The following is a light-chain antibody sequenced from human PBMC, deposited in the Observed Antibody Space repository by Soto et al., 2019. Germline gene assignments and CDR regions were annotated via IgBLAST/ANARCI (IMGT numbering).Light chain of an antibody. CDR1: QSISSW. CDR2: DAS. Sequence: DIHMTQSPSTLTASLGDRVTITCRASQSISSWLAWYQQKPGKAPKLLIYDASSLESGVPSRFSGSGSGTEFTLTISSLQPDDFATYYCQQYNSSPLTFGGGTKVDIK. V-gene: IGKV1-5*01. CDR3: QQYNSSPLT. J-gene: IGKJ4*01.